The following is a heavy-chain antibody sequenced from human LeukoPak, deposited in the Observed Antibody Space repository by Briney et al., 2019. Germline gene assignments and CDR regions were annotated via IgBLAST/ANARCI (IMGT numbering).Heavy chain of an antibody. J-gene: IGHJ4*02. Sequence: GASVKVSCKASGYTFTSYYMHWVRQAPGQELEWMGIINPSGGSTSYAQKFQGRVTMTRDTSTSTVYMELSSLRSEDTAVYYCARDRFDDILTTGSIDYWGQGTLVTVSS. V-gene: IGHV1-46*01. CDR3: ARDRFDDILTTGSIDY. CDR1: GYTFTSYY. D-gene: IGHD3-9*01. CDR2: INPSGGST.